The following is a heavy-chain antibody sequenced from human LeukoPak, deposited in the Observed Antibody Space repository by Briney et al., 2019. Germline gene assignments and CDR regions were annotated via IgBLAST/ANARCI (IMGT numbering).Heavy chain of an antibody. J-gene: IGHJ4*02. Sequence: GGSLRLSCAASGFTFSSYAMTWVRQAPGKGLEWVSGISGNAAGTYYADSVQGRFTISRDNSKNTVYLQMNSLRAEDTAVYYCAKDAGFEYCSGGTCYTGDYWGQGTLVTVSS. D-gene: IGHD2-15*01. V-gene: IGHV3-23*01. CDR3: AKDAGFEYCSGGTCYTGDY. CDR1: GFTFSSYA. CDR2: ISGNAAGT.